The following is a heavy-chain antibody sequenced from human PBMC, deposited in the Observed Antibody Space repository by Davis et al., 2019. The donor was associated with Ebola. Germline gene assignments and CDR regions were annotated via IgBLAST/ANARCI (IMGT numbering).Heavy chain of an antibody. CDR3: ARLCSSSCPNDY. D-gene: IGHD6-13*01. J-gene: IGHJ4*02. CDR1: GYTFTGYH. V-gene: IGHV1-2*06. Sequence: ASVKVSCKASGYTFTGYHMHWVRQAPGQGLEWMGRMNPHNGDTNYAQNFQGRVTMTRDTSISTAYMELSRLRYDDTAVYYCARLCSSSCPNDYWGQGTLVTVSS. CDR2: MNPHNGDT.